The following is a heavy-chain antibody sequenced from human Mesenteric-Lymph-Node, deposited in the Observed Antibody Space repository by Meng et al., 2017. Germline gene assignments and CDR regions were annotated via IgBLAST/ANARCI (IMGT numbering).Heavy chain of an antibody. J-gene: IGHJ2*01. CDR3: ASGSTVTSYSSYWYFDL. CDR2: IIPIFGTA. CDR1: GYTFTSYG. V-gene: IGHV1-69*05. D-gene: IGHD4-17*01. Sequence: SVKVSCKASGYTFTSYGISWVRQAPGQGLEWMGGIIPIFGTANYAQKFQGRVAITTDESTSTAYMELSSLRSEDTAVYYCASGSTVTSYSSYWYFDLWGRGTLVTVSS.